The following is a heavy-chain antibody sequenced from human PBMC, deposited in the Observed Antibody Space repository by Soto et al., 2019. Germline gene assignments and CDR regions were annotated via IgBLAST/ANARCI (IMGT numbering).Heavy chain of an antibody. J-gene: IGHJ4*02. V-gene: IGHV4-61*01. Sequence: QVQLQESGPGLVKPSETLSLTCTVSGGSVSSGSYHWSWIRQPPGKGLEWIGYIYYSGSTNYNPSLKSRVTISVDTSKNQFSLKLSSVTAADTAVYYCARGEWLVGVPFDYWGQGTLVTVSS. CDR3: ARGEWLVGVPFDY. D-gene: IGHD6-19*01. CDR1: GGSVSSGSYH. CDR2: IYYSGST.